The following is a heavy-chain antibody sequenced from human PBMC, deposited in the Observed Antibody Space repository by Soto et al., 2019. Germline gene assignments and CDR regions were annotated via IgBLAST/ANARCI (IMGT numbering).Heavy chain of an antibody. CDR2: IYYSGST. J-gene: IGHJ6*02. D-gene: IGHD5-12*01. Sequence: PSETLSLTSTVSGGSVSSGSYYWSWIRQPPGKGLEWIGYIYYSGSTNYNPSLKSRVTISVDTSKNQFSLKLSSVTAADTAVYYCARDHYWSYSGYDFADYYYGMDVWGQGTTVTVSS. V-gene: IGHV4-61*01. CDR1: GGSVSSGSYY. CDR3: ARDHYWSYSGYDFADYYYGMDV.